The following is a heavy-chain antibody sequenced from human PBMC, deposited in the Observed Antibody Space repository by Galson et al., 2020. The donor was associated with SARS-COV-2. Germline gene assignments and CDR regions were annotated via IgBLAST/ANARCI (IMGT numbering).Heavy chain of an antibody. Sequence: ETSETLSLTCTVSGGSLSSYYWRWIRQPAGKGLEWIGRIYTSGSTNYNPSLKSRITMSVDTSKNQFSLKLSSVTAADTAVYYCSRDGYYYDSSAYPNWYFDLWGRGTLVTVSS. J-gene: IGHJ2*01. V-gene: IGHV4-4*07. CDR1: GGSLSSYY. D-gene: IGHD3-22*01. CDR2: IYTSGST. CDR3: SRDGYYYDSSAYPNWYFDL.